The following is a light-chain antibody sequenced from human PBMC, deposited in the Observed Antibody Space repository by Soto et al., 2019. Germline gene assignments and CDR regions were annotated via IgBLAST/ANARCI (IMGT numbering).Light chain of an antibody. CDR1: SSNIGSNY. CDR3: AAWDDSLSVL. J-gene: IGLJ1*01. Sequence: QSVLTQPPSASGTPGQRVTISCSGSSSNIGSNYVYWYQQLPGTAPKLLIYRNNQRPSGVPDRFSGSKSGTSAYLAISGLRSEDEADYYCAAWDDSLSVLLGTGTKLTVL. CDR2: RNN. V-gene: IGLV1-47*01.